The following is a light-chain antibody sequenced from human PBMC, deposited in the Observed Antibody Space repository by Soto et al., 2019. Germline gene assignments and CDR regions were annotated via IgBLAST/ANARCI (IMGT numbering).Light chain of an antibody. V-gene: IGKV3-15*01. CDR2: GAS. J-gene: IGKJ4*02. Sequence: EVVMTQSPGTLSVSPGERATLSCRASQSVRSGLAWYQQKPGQAPRLLIYGASTRATGIPARFSGSGSGTEFTLTISSLQSEDFAVYYCQQYNNCPPLTFGGGTKVEIK. CDR3: QQYNNCPPLT. CDR1: QSVRSG.